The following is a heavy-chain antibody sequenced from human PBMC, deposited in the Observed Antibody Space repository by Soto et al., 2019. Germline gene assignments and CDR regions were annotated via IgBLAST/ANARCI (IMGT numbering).Heavy chain of an antibody. CDR2: IIPIFGTA. Sequence: SVKVSCKASGGTFSSYAISWVRQAPGQGLEWMGGIIPIFGTANYAQKFQGRVTITADESTSTAYMELSSLRSEDTAVYYCARKSSYGDYVLNYWGQGTLVTVSS. J-gene: IGHJ4*02. CDR1: GGTFSSYA. V-gene: IGHV1-69*13. D-gene: IGHD4-17*01. CDR3: ARKSSYGDYVLNY.